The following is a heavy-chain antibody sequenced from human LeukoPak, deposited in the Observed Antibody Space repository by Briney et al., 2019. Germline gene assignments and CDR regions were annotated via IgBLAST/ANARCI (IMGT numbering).Heavy chain of an antibody. CDR1: GGSMSSYY. CDR2: IYYNGKT. D-gene: IGHD6-19*01. Sequence: SETQSLTCTVSGGSMSSYYWSWIRQPPGKGLEWIGYIYYNGKTNYSPSLNSRVTISVDTSRNQFSLKLNSVTAADTAVYYCARGGWSVDYWGQGTLVTVSS. V-gene: IGHV4-59*08. J-gene: IGHJ4*02. CDR3: ARGGWSVDY.